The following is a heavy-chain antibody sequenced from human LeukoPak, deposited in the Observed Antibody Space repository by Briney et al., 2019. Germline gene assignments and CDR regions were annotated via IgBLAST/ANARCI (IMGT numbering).Heavy chain of an antibody. CDR2: IWYDGSNK. CDR3: ARAAGYYDSSGYEGGDY. Sequence: PGRSLRLSCAASGFTFSSYGMHWVRQAPGKGLEWVAVIWYDGSNKYYADSVKGRFTISRDNSKNTLYLQMNSLRAEDTAVYYCARAAGYYDSSGYEGGDYWGQGTLVTVSS. J-gene: IGHJ4*02. CDR1: GFTFSSYG. D-gene: IGHD3-22*01. V-gene: IGHV3-33*01.